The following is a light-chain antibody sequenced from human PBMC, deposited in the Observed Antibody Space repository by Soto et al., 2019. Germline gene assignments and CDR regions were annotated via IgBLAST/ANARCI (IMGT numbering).Light chain of an antibody. CDR3: SSYTSANTLL. V-gene: IGLV2-14*01. J-gene: IGLJ1*01. Sequence: QSALTQPASVSGSPGQSITISCTGTSGDIGDFKYVSWYQQEPGNAPKLLIYEVSRRPSGISNRFSGSRSGNTASLTISGLQAEDEADYYCSSYTSANTLLFGTGTKVTVL. CDR2: EVS. CDR1: SGDIGDFKY.